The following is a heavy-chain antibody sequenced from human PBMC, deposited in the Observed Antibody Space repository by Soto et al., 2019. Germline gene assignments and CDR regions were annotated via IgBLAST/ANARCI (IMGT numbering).Heavy chain of an antibody. D-gene: IGHD6-6*01. J-gene: IGHJ6*02. CDR2: IYYSGST. CDR3: ATPLGAAPTYYYGMDV. V-gene: IGHV4-39*01. CDR1: GGSISSSSYY. Sequence: PSETLSLTCTVSGGSISSSSYYWGWIRQPPGKGLEWIGSIYYSGSTYYNPSLKSRVTISVDTSKNQFSLKLSSVTAADTAVYYCATPLGAAPTYYYGMDVWGQGTTVTVSS.